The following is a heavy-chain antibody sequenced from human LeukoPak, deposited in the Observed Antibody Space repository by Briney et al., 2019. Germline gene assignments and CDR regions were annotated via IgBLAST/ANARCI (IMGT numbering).Heavy chain of an antibody. Sequence: SVQVSCKASGGTFSSYAISWVRQAPGQGLEWMGGIIPIFGTANYAQKFQGRVTITADESTSTAYMELSSLKSEDTAVYYCASNYYDSSGYPDYWGQGTLVTVSS. CDR2: IIPIFGTA. D-gene: IGHD3-22*01. CDR1: GGTFSSYA. J-gene: IGHJ4*02. V-gene: IGHV1-69*13. CDR3: ASNYYDSSGYPDY.